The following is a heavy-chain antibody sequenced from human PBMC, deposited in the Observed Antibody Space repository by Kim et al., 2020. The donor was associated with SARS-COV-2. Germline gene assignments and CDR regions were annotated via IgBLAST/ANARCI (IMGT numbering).Heavy chain of an antibody. CDR2: IYYSGST. J-gene: IGHJ6*02. CDR3: ARDLYSSSPGGMDV. D-gene: IGHD6-6*01. Sequence: SETLSLTCTVSGGSISSGGYYWSWIRQHPGKGLEWIGYIYYSGSTYYNPSLKSRVTISVDTSKNQFSLKLSSVTAADTAVYYCARDLYSSSPGGMDVWGQGTTVTVSS. V-gene: IGHV4-31*03. CDR1: GGSISSGGYY.